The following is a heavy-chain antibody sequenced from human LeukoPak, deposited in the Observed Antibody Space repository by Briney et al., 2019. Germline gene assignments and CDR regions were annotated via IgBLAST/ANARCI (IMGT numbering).Heavy chain of an antibody. Sequence: ASVKVSCKASGYTFTSYYMHWVRQAPGQGLEWMGIINPSGGSTSCAQKFQGRVTMTRDMSTSTVYMELSSLRSEDTAVYYCARSNVLRFLEWFSEEFDYWGQGTLVTVSS. CDR2: INPSGGST. J-gene: IGHJ4*02. CDR3: ARSNVLRFLEWFSEEFDY. V-gene: IGHV1-46*01. D-gene: IGHD3-3*01. CDR1: GYTFTSYY.